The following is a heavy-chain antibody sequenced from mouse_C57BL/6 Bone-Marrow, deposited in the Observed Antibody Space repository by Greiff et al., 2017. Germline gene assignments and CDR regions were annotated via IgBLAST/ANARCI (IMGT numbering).Heavy chain of an antibody. J-gene: IGHJ1*03. CDR2: ISSGGSYT. D-gene: IGHD2-3*01. CDR3: ARHDGYFWYFDV. V-gene: IGHV5-6*01. CDR1: GFTFSSYG. Sequence: EVHLVESGGDLVKPGGSLKLSCAASGFTFSSYGMSWVRQTPDKRLGWVATISSGGSYTYYPDSVKGRFTISRDNAKNTLYLQMSSLKSEDTAMYYCARHDGYFWYFDVWGTGTTVTVSS.